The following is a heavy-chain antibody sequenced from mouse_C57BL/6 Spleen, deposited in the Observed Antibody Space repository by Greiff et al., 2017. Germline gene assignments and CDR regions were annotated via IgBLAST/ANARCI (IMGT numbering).Heavy chain of an antibody. Sequence: QVQLQQPGAELVMPGASVKLSCKASGYTFTSYWMHWVKQRPGQGLEWIGEIDPSDSYTNYNQKFKGKSTLTVDKSSSTAYMQLSSLTSEDSAVLYYGRRRGSYSYFDDRGKGTTVTVSS. J-gene: IGHJ1*03. CDR2: IDPSDSYT. CDR1: GYTFTSYW. CDR3: GRRRGSYSYFDD. V-gene: IGHV1-69*01.